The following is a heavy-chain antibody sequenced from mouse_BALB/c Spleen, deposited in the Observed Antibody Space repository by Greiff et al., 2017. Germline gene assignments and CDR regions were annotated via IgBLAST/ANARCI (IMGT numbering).Heavy chain of an antibody. D-gene: IGHD1-1*01. CDR1: GFSLTSYG. J-gene: IGHJ4*01. CDR2: IWSDGGT. Sequence: QVQLKQSGPDLVAPSQSLSITCTASGFSLTSYGVHWVSQPPGKGLEWLVVIWSDGGTTNNSALKSRLSISKDDSKCHVFLKMNSRRTDDTAMYYYARHPYESFYAMDYWGQGTSVTVSS. V-gene: IGHV2-6-2*01. CDR3: ARHPYESFYAMDY.